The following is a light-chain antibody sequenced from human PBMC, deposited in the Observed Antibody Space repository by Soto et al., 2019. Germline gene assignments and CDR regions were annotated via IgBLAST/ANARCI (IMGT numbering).Light chain of an antibody. J-gene: IGKJ2*01. CDR2: KAS. CDR1: QTISSW. CDR3: QQYHTYST. V-gene: IGKV1-5*03. Sequence: IQMTQSPSTVSASVGDRVTITCRASQTISSWLAWFQQKPGKAPKLLIYKASSLESGVPSRFSGSQSGTEFTLSISGLQPDDFATYFCQQYHTYSTFGQGTKLEIK.